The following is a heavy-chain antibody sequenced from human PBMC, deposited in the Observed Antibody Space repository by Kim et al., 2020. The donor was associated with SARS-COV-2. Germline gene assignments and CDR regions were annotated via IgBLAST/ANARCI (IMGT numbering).Heavy chain of an antibody. CDR1: GFTFSSYG. V-gene: IGHV3-33*01. CDR3: ATDYQQLVYYYYGMDV. Sequence: GGSLRLSCAASGFTFSSYGMHWVRQAPGKGLEWVAVIWYDGSNKYYADSVKGRFTISRDNSKNTLYLQMNSLRAEDTAVYYCATDYQQLVYYYYGMDVWGQGTTVTVSS. D-gene: IGHD6-13*01. CDR2: IWYDGSNK. J-gene: IGHJ6*02.